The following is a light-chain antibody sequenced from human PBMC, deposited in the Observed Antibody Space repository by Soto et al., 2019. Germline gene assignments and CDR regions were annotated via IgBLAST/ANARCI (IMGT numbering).Light chain of an antibody. J-gene: IGKJ4*01. Sequence: EIVLTQSPDTLSLSPGERATLSCRASQSVASNYIAWYQQKPGQAPRLLIYDSSTRATGIPDRFSGSGSGTDFTLTISRLEPEDFAVYYCQQYGTSVLVSFGGGTKVEIK. CDR1: QSVASNY. CDR2: DSS. CDR3: QQYGTSVLVS. V-gene: IGKV3-20*01.